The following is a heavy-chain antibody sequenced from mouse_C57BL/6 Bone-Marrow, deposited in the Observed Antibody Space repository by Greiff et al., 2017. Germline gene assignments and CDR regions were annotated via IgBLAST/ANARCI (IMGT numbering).Heavy chain of an antibody. V-gene: IGHV7-3*01. D-gene: IGHD2-4*01. CDR3: ARYDDYDVDY. J-gene: IGHJ2*01. Sequence: EVKLVESGGGLVQPGGSLSLSCAASGFTFTDYYMSWVRQPPGKALEWLGFIRNKANGYTTEYSASVKGRFTISRDNSQSILYLQMNALRAEDRATYYCARYDDYDVDYWGQGTTLTVSS. CDR1: GFTFTDYY. CDR2: IRNKANGYTT.